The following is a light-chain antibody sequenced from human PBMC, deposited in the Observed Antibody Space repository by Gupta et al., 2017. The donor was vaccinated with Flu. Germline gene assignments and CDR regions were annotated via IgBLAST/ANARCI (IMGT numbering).Light chain of an antibody. CDR2: DAS. CDR3: QQRSNWPPIT. J-gene: IGKJ5*01. CDR1: QSIISY. Sequence: ERATLSCRASQSIISYLAWYQQKPGQAPRLLIYDASNRATGIPVRFSGSGSGTDFTLTISSLEPEDFAIYYCQQRSNWPPITFGQGTRLEIK. V-gene: IGKV3-11*01.